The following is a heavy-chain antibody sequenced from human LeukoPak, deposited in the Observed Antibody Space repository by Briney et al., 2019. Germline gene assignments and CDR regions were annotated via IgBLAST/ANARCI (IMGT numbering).Heavy chain of an antibody. Sequence: PSETLSLTCTVSGGSISSYYWSWIRQPPVKGLEWIGYIYYSGSTNYNPSLKSRVTISVDTSKNQFSLKLSSVTAADTAVYYCARHEYGLKGRSVAGNFDYWGQGTLVTVSS. J-gene: IGHJ4*02. CDR3: ARHEYGLKGRSVAGNFDY. CDR1: GGSISSYY. D-gene: IGHD6-19*01. CDR2: IYYSGST. V-gene: IGHV4-59*08.